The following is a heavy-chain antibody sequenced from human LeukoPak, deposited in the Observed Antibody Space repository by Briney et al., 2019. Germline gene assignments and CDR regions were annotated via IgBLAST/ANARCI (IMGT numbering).Heavy chain of an antibody. CDR3: ARHGGTTGIDAFDI. Sequence: SETLSLTCTVSGGSTSSGSYYWGWIRQPPGKGLEWIGSIYYSGSTYYNPSLKSRVTISVDTSKNQFSLKLSSVTAADTAVYYCARHGGTTGIDAFDIWGQGTMVTVSS. J-gene: IGHJ3*02. CDR1: GGSTSSGSYY. CDR2: IYYSGST. D-gene: IGHD1-1*01. V-gene: IGHV4-39*01.